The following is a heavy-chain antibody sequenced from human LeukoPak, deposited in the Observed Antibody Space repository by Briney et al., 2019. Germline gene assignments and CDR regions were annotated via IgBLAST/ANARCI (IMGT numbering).Heavy chain of an antibody. J-gene: IGHJ6*03. CDR2: ISYDGSNK. V-gene: IGHV3-30-3*01. Sequence: PGGSLRLSCAASGFSVSSNSITWVRQAPGKGLEWVAVISYDGSNKYYADSVKGRFTISRDNSKNTLYLQMNSLRAEDTAVYYCARDAFEYSSPLYYYYMDVWGKGTTVTVSS. CDR3: ARDAFEYSSPLYYYYMDV. D-gene: IGHD6-6*01. CDR1: GFSVSSNS.